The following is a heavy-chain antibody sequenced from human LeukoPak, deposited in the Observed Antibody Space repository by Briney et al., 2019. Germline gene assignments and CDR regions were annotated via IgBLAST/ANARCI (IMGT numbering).Heavy chain of an antibody. CDR1: GGSISNYY. V-gene: IGHV4-59*01. CDR3: AGGDYGDYRGIDY. Sequence: SETLSLTCTVSGGSISNYYWHWIRQPPGKGLEWIGYIYYSGGTNYNPSLKSRVTMSVDTSKNQFSLKLRSVTAADTAVYYCAGGDYGDYRGIDYWGQGTLVTVSS. CDR2: IYYSGGT. J-gene: IGHJ4*02. D-gene: IGHD4-17*01.